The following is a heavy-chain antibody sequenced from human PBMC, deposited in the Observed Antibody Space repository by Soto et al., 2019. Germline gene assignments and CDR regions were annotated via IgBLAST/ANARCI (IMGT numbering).Heavy chain of an antibody. J-gene: IGHJ6*02. CDR1: GFTFSSYA. V-gene: IGHV3-23*01. Sequence: GGSLRLSCAASGFTFSSYAMSWVRQAPGKGLEWVSAISGSGGSTYYADSVKGRFTISRDDSKNTLYLQMNSLRAEDTALYYCAKDKVAAVYYYYGMDFWGQGTTVTVSS. D-gene: IGHD2-15*01. CDR2: ISGSGGST. CDR3: AKDKVAAVYYYYGMDF.